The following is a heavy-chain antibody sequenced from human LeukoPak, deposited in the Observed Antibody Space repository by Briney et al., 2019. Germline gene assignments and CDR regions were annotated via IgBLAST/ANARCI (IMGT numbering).Heavy chain of an antibody. V-gene: IGHV4-4*07. CDR1: GDSIDSSS. CDR3: ANWVGNWFDP. J-gene: IGHJ5*02. CDR2: IYLGGSP. Sequence: NPSETLSLTCTVFGDSIDSSSWSWIRQPVGKGLEWIGRIYLGGSPIYKPSLKSRVIMTVDTSKNQFLLWLRSVTAADTAIYYCANWVGNWFDPWGQGTLVTVSS. D-gene: IGHD1-26*01.